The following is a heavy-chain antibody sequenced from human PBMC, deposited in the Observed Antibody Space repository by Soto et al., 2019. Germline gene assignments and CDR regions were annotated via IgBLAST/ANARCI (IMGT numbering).Heavy chain of an antibody. Sequence: EVQLLESGGDLVQPGGSLRLSCAASGFSISNYAMNWVRQAPGKGLEWVSGIVDSGGRTFYADSVKDRFTISRDNSKNTLYLQMNSLRVEDTAVYYCAPVPAASSYYGTDVWGQGTTVTVSS. CDR2: IVDSGGRT. J-gene: IGHJ6*02. V-gene: IGHV3-23*01. CDR1: GFSISNYA. CDR3: APVPAASSYYGTDV. D-gene: IGHD2-2*01.